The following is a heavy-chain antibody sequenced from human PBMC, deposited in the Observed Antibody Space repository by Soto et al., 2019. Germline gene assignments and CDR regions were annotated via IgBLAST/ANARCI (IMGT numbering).Heavy chain of an antibody. Sequence: GGSLRLSCAASGFTFSSYAMSWVRQAPGKGLEWVSAISGSGGSTYYADSVKGRFTISRDNSKNTLYLQMNSLRAEDTAVYYCAKRGYYGSGSYYNALGYYYGMDVWGQGTTVTVPS. D-gene: IGHD3-10*01. CDR1: GFTFSSYA. V-gene: IGHV3-23*01. CDR3: AKRGYYGSGSYYNALGYYYGMDV. J-gene: IGHJ6*02. CDR2: ISGSGGST.